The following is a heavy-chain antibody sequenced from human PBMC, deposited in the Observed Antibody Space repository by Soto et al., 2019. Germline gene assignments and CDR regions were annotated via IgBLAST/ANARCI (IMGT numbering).Heavy chain of an antibody. CDR2: IYYSGST. D-gene: IGHD3-3*01. CDR3: ARGSPSITIFGVVSPISYYYYMDV. V-gene: IGHV4-31*03. J-gene: IGHJ6*03. CDR1: GGSISSGGYY. Sequence: SETLSLTCTVSGGSISSGGYYWSWIRQHPGKSLEWIGYIYYSGSTYYNPSLKSRVTISVDTSKNQFSLKLSSVTAADTAVYYCARGSPSITIFGVVSPISYYYYMDVWGKGTTVTVSS.